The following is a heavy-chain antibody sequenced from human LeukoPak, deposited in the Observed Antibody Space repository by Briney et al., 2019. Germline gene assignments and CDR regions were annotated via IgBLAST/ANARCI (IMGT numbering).Heavy chain of an antibody. CDR3: ARDGYYQYSPRRDY. D-gene: IGHD1-26*01. V-gene: IGHV4-34*01. Sequence: PSETLSLTCAVYGGSFSGYYWSWIRQPPAKGREWMGESNHSGSTNYNPSLNSRGTIPLDTSKHQFSLKLSSVTAEDTVVYYCARDGYYQYSPRRDYWGQGTLVTVSS. CDR2: SNHSGST. J-gene: IGHJ4*02. CDR1: GGSFSGYY.